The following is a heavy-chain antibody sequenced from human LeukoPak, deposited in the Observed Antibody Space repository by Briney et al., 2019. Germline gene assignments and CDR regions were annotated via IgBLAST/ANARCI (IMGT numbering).Heavy chain of an antibody. D-gene: IGHD3-10*01. Sequence: GGPLGLSVAAPGLPFITYAWPGAAKAQGKGRKGGAVISYDGSNKYYADSVKGRFTISRDNSKNTLYLQMNSLRAEDTAVYYCASLPPMVRGVIPDWGQGTLVTVSS. CDR1: GLPFITYA. J-gene: IGHJ4*02. CDR3: ASLPPMVRGVIPD. CDR2: ISYDGSNK. V-gene: IGHV3-30*04.